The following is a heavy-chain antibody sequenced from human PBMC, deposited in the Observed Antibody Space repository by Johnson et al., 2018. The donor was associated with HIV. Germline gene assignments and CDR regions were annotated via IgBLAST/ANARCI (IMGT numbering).Heavy chain of an antibody. CDR2: ISCSGGST. CDR1: GFTFSSYA. Sequence: MLLVESGGGLVQPGGSLRLSCAAPGFTFSSYAMSWVRQAPGKGLEWVSAISCSGGSTYYADSVKGRFTISRDNSKNTLYLQMNSLRAEDTAVYYCAKNTAMVGDAFDIWGQGTMVTVSS. J-gene: IGHJ3*02. D-gene: IGHD5-18*01. CDR3: AKNTAMVGDAFDI. V-gene: IGHV3-23*04.